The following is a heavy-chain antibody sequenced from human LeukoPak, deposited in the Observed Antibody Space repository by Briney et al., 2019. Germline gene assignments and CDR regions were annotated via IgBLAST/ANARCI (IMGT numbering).Heavy chain of an antibody. D-gene: IGHD3-9*01. V-gene: IGHV3-74*03. CDR3: VRGDYDILTGSY. CDR2: INGEGSET. CDR1: GFTFSRFW. Sequence: GGSLRLSCAASGFTFSRFWIYWVRHAPGKGLVWVSRINGEGSETMYADSVKGRFTISRDNSKNTLYLQMNSLRVEDTAVYFCVRGDYDILTGSYWGQGVLVTV. J-gene: IGHJ4*02.